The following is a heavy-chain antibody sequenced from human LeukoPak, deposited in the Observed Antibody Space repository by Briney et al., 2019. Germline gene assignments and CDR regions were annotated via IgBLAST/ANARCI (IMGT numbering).Heavy chain of an antibody. Sequence: GGSLRLSCAASGFTFSSYSMNWVRQAPGKGLEWVSYISSSSSTIYYADSVKGRFTISRDNAKNSLYLQMNSLRADDTAVYYCARFAAGGSYYYYMDVWGKGTTVTVSS. J-gene: IGHJ6*03. CDR1: GFTFSSYS. CDR2: ISSSSSTI. V-gene: IGHV3-48*04. D-gene: IGHD6-25*01. CDR3: ARFAAGGSYYYYMDV.